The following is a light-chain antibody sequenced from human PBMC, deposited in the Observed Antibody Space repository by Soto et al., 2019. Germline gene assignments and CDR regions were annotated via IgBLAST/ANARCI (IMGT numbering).Light chain of an antibody. CDR3: SSYADSNNRYV. J-gene: IGLJ1*01. Sequence: QSALAQPPSSSGSLGQSVTISCTGTGSDIGGYNFVSWYQQHPGKAPKLLIYEVNKRPSGVPDRFSASKSGNTASLTVSGRQAEDEADYYCSSYADSNNRYVFGTGTKVTVL. CDR1: GSDIGGYNF. CDR2: EVN. V-gene: IGLV2-8*01.